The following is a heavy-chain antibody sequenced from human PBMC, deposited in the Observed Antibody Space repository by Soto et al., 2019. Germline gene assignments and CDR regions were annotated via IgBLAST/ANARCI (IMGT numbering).Heavy chain of an antibody. D-gene: IGHD2-15*01. Sequence: PGGSLRLSCAASGFTFSSYAMNWVRQAPGKGLEWVAVIRDNGESQYYADSVKGRFTISRDNSKNTLYLQMNSLRAEDTAVYYCARDYAYCSGGSCYSGPFDYWGQGTLVTVSS. CDR1: GFTFSSYA. J-gene: IGHJ4*02. CDR3: ARDYAYCSGGSCYSGPFDY. CDR2: IRDNGESQ. V-gene: IGHV3-30*04.